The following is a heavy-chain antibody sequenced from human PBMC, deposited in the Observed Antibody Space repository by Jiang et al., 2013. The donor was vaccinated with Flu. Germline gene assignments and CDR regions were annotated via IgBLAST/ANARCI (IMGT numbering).Heavy chain of an antibody. V-gene: IGHV3-23*01. CDR3: ARVDLTDGDYTIY. CDR1: GFTFSSYA. D-gene: IGHD4-17*01. J-gene: IGHJ4*02. CDR2: ISGSGGST. Sequence: SGGGLVQPGGSLRLSCAASGFTFSSYAMSWVRQAPGKGLEWVSAISGSGGSTYYADSVKGRFTISRDNAKNSLYLQMNSLRAKDTAVYYCARVDLTDGDYTIYWGQGTLVTVSS.